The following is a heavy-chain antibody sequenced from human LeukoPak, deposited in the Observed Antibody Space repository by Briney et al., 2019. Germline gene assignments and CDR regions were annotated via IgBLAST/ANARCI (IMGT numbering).Heavy chain of an antibody. Sequence: TGGSLRPSCAASGFTFSSYSMNWVRQAPGKGLEWVSSISSSSSYIYYADSVKGRFTISRDNAKNSLYLQMNSLRAEDTAVYYCASEVTLSGGDYWGQGTLVTVSS. CDR3: ASEVTLSGGDY. CDR2: ISSSSSYI. V-gene: IGHV3-21*01. J-gene: IGHJ4*02. D-gene: IGHD2-21*02. CDR1: GFTFSSYS.